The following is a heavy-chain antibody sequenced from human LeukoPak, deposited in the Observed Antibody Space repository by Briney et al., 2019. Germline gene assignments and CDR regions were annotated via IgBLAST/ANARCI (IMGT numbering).Heavy chain of an antibody. J-gene: IGHJ6*02. Sequence: KPSETLSLTCAVYGGSFSGYYWSWIRQPPGKGLEWIGEINHSGSTNYNPSLKSRVTISVDTSKNQFSLKLSSVTAADTAVYYCARRGPYSYDSSGYRADYYYGMDVWGQGTTVTVSS. D-gene: IGHD3-22*01. CDR2: INHSGST. V-gene: IGHV4-34*01. CDR3: ARRGPYSYDSSGYRADYYYGMDV. CDR1: GGSFSGYY.